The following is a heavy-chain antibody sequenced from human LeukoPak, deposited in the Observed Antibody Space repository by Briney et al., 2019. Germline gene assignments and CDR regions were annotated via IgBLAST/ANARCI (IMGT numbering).Heavy chain of an antibody. J-gene: IGHJ4*02. D-gene: IGHD3-22*01. CDR1: GYTLTELS. V-gene: IGHV1-24*01. Sequence: ASVKVSCKVSGYTLTELSMHWVRQAPGKGLEWMGGFDPEDGETIYAQKFQGRVTMTEDTSTDTAYMELSSLRSEDTAVYYCAITASGGNYYDSSGYFDYWGQGTLVTVSS. CDR2: FDPEDGET. CDR3: AITASGGNYYDSSGYFDY.